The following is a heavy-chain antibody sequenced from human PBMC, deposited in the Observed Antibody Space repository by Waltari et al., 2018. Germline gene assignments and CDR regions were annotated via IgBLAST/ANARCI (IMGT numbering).Heavy chain of an antibody. V-gene: IGHV3-21*01. J-gene: IGHJ4*02. CDR3: AREWGVMVGTAGYYFDY. CDR1: GFTFSSYT. Sequence: EVQLVGSGGGLVKPGGSLSLACAASGFTFSSYTMHWVRQAPGKGLEWVSSISSGSSYIFYADSVKGRFTISRDNAKNSLYLQMNSLRVEDTAVYYCAREWGVMVGTAGYYFDYWGQGSLVTVSS. D-gene: IGHD3-9*01. CDR2: ISSGSSYI.